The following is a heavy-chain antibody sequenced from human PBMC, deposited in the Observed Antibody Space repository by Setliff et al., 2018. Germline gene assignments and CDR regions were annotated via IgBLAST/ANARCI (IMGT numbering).Heavy chain of an antibody. CDR2: VDPEDGET. J-gene: IGHJ4*02. CDR1: GYTFTDYY. D-gene: IGHD3-9*01. CDR3: ITTPPHYDILTGYYTNDYFDY. V-gene: IGHV1-69-2*01. Sequence: VKVSCKASGYTFTDYYMHWVQQAPGKGLEWMGRVDPEDGETIYAEKFQGRVTITADTSTDTAYMEMSSLRSEDTAVYYCITTPPHYDILTGYYTNDYFDYWGQGTLVTVSS.